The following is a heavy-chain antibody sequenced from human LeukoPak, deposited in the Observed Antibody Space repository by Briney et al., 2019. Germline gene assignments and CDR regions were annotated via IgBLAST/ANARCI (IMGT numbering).Heavy chain of an antibody. D-gene: IGHD6-6*01. CDR2: IYYSGST. J-gene: IGHJ5*02. Sequence: SETLSLTCTVSDASISSSSDYWGWIRQPPGKGLEWIGNIYYSGSTYYSPSLKSRVTISVDTSKNQFSLRLSSVTAADTAVYFCARYSSSSGWFDPWGQGTLVTVSS. CDR1: DASISSSSDY. CDR3: ARYSSSSGWFDP. V-gene: IGHV4-39*01.